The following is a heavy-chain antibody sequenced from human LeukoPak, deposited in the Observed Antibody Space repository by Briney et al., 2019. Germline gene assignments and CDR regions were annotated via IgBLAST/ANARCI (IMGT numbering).Heavy chain of an antibody. CDR1: GFSFSSFE. CDR3: ARDLTVTTDYGMDV. V-gene: IGHV3-48*03. CDR2: ITSSGSTR. D-gene: IGHD4-17*01. Sequence: GGSLRLSCAASGFSFSSFEMNWVRQAPGKGLEWLSYITSSGSTRYYADSVKGRFTISRDNAKNSLYLQMNSLRAEDTAVYYCARDLTVTTDYGMDVWGKGTTVTVSS. J-gene: IGHJ6*04.